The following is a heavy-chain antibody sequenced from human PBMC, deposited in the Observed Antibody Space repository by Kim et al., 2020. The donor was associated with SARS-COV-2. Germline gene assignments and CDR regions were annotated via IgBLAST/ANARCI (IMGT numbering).Heavy chain of an antibody. Sequence: VKSRITINPDTSKNQFSLQLNSVTPEDTAVYYCARECVRDDYGDYCYFDYWGQGTLVTVSS. V-gene: IGHV6-1*01. J-gene: IGHJ4*02. CDR3: ARECVRDDYGDYCYFDY. D-gene: IGHD4-17*01.